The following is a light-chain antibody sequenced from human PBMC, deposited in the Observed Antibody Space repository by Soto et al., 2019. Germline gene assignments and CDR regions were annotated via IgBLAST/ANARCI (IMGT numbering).Light chain of an antibody. Sequence: QSALTQPPSVSGSPGQSVTISCTGTSIDVGNFDLVSWYQQPPGTAPKLLIYQVSNRPSGVPDRFSGSQSGNTASLPISGLQAEDEADYYCSLKTSRVTWVLGGGTKVTVL. CDR1: SIDVGNFDL. CDR2: QVS. CDR3: SLKTSRVTWV. V-gene: IGLV2-18*01. J-gene: IGLJ3*02.